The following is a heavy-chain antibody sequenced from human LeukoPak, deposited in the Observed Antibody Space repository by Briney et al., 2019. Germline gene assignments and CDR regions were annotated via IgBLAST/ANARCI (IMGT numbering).Heavy chain of an antibody. Sequence: PGGSLRLSCAASGFTFSSYAMHWVRQAPGKGLEWAAVISYDGSNKYYADSVKGRFTISRDNSKNTLYLQMNSLRAEDTAVYYCARASYGSESPGPFYYGMDVWGQGTTVTVSS. D-gene: IGHD3-10*01. V-gene: IGHV3-30-3*01. CDR2: ISYDGSNK. CDR3: ARASYGSESPGPFYYGMDV. CDR1: GFTFSSYA. J-gene: IGHJ6*02.